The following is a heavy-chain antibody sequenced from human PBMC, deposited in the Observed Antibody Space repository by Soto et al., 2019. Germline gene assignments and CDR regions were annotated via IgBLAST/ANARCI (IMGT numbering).Heavy chain of an antibody. D-gene: IGHD6-13*01. J-gene: IGHJ4*02. V-gene: IGHV3-30*18. CDR1: GFTFSSYG. CDR2: ISYDGSNK. Sequence: AGGSLRLSCAASGFTFSSYGMHCVRQAPGKGLEWVAVISYDGSNKYYADSVKGRFTISRDNSKNTLYLQMNSLRAEDTAVYYCAKESAAGTFDYWGQGTLVTVSS. CDR3: AKESAAGTFDY.